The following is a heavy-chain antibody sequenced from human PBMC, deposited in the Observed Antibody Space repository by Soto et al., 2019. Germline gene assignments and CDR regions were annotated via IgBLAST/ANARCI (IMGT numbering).Heavy chain of an antibody. CDR1: GASVSSSHW. Sequence: QVHLQESGPGLVKPSGTLSLTCGVSGASVSSSHWWTWVRQPPGKGLEWIGEIYHVGFTSYNPSLKSRVIMFMGQARNQFPLKRSSVTAAGTAVYFCARGRPPTSTGPAALLYYFDYWGQGSLVTVSS. D-gene: IGHD2-2*01. V-gene: IGHV4-4*02. CDR2: IYHVGFT. CDR3: ARGRPPTSTGPAALLYYFDY. J-gene: IGHJ4*02.